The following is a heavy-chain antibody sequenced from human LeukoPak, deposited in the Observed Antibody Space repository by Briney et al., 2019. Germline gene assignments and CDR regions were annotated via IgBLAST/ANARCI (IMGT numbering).Heavy chain of an antibody. Sequence: PSETLSLTCTVSGGSISSYYWSWIRQPPGKGLEWIGYIYYSGGTNYNPSLKSRVTISVDTSKNQFSLKLSSVTAADTAVYYCASGDSLDYWGQGTLVTVSS. V-gene: IGHV4-59*01. CDR2: IYYSGGT. J-gene: IGHJ4*02. CDR3: ASGDSLDY. D-gene: IGHD3-3*01. CDR1: GGSISSYY.